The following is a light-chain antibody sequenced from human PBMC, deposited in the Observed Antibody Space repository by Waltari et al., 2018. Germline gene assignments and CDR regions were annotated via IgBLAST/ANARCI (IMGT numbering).Light chain of an antibody. CDR1: QSVLSSSKNKNY. J-gene: IGKJ4*01. CDR3: QQYYSTPLT. Sequence: DIVVTKSPDSLAVTLGERATVNCKSSQSVLSSSKNKNYLAWYQQKPGQPPELLIHSASSRESGVPDRFSGSVSGTDFTLTISSLQAEDVAVYYCQQYYSTPLTFGGGTKVEIK. V-gene: IGKV4-1*01. CDR2: SAS.